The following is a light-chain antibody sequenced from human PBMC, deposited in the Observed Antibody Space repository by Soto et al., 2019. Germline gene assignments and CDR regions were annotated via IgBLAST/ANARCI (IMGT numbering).Light chain of an antibody. CDR1: QSVSSNY. J-gene: IGKJ5*01. V-gene: IGKV3-20*01. CDR2: GAS. CDR3: QQSYSVPRSIS. Sequence: EIVLTQSPGTLSLSPGERATLSCRASQSVSSNYFAWYQQKPGQAPRLLIYGASSRATGIPDRFSGSGSGTDFTLTISSLQPEDSATYYCQQSYSVPRSISFGQGTRLEIK.